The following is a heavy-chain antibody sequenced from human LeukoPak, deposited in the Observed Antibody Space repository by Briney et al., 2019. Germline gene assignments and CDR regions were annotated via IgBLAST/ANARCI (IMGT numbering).Heavy chain of an antibody. V-gene: IGHV1-3*01. CDR3: ARVHGRYYGSGSYYYHFDY. CDR1: GYTFTSYA. CDR2: INAGDGNT. D-gene: IGHD3-10*01. Sequence: GASVKVSCKASGYTFTSYAMHWVRQAPGQRLEWMGWINAGDGNTKYSQKFQGRVTITRDTSASTAYMELGSLRSEDTAVYYCARVHGRYYGSGSYYYHFDYWGQGTLVTVSS. J-gene: IGHJ4*02.